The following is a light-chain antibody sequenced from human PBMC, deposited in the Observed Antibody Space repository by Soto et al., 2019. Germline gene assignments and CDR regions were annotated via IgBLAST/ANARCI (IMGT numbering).Light chain of an antibody. CDR1: QSVFYISNNKNY. CDR2: CAS. V-gene: IGKV4-1*01. CDR3: QQYYSTPPT. Sequence: DIVMTQSPDSLAVSLGERATINCKSSQSVFYISNNKNYLAWYQQKPGQPPKLLIYCASTRESGVPDRFSGRGSGTDFTLTISSLQAEDVAVYYCQQYYSTPPTFGGGTKVEIK. J-gene: IGKJ4*01.